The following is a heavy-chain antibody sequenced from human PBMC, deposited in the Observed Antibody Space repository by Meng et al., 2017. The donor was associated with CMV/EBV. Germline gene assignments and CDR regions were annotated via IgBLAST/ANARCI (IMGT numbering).Heavy chain of an antibody. CDR1: GFTFSSYA. Sequence: GESLKISCAASGFTFSSYAMSWVRQAPGKGLECVSAISGSGYSTYYADSVKGRFTISRDNSKNTMYLQMNSLRAENTAVYYCAKISGRTGSPYCSSTSCYTARGSFDYWGQGTLVTVSS. D-gene: IGHD2-2*02. CDR3: AKISGRTGSPYCSSTSCYTARGSFDY. V-gene: IGHV3-23*01. CDR2: ISGSGYST. J-gene: IGHJ4*02.